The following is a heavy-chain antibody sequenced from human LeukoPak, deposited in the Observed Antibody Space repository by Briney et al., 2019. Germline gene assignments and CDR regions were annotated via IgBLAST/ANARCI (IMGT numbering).Heavy chain of an antibody. Sequence: ASVKVSCKASGYTFTGYYMHWVRQAPGQGLEWMGWINPNSGDTNYAQKFQGRVTITRDTSINTAYMELSSLRSDDTAVYYCARGRSVNYYGQDYWGQGTLVTVSS. V-gene: IGHV1-2*02. CDR3: ARGRSVNYYGQDY. CDR2: INPNSGDT. D-gene: IGHD3-10*01. CDR1: GYTFTGYY. J-gene: IGHJ4*02.